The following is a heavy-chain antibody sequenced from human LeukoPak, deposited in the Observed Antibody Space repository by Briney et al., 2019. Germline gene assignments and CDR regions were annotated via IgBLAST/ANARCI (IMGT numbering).Heavy chain of an antibody. CDR1: GFPFSSYT. V-gene: IGHV3-21*04. CDR3: CKSMVQLWLNHPNIDY. D-gene: IGHD5-18*01. Sequence: PGGSLRLSCAASGFPFSSYTMNWVRQAPGKGLEWVSAITSSSTYIYYADSVKGRFTISRDNAKNSLYLQMNSLRAEDTALYYCCKSMVQLWLNHPNIDYWGQGTLVTVSS. CDR2: ITSSSTYI. J-gene: IGHJ4*02.